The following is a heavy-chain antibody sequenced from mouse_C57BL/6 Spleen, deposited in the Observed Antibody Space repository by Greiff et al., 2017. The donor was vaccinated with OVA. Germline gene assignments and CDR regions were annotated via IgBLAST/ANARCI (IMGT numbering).Heavy chain of an antibody. J-gene: IGHJ2*01. V-gene: IGHV1-39*01. D-gene: IGHD2-5*01. CDR2: INPNSGTT. CDR1: GYSFTDYN. CDR3: ARGSNWYYFDY. Sequence: EVQLQQSGPELVKPGASVKISCMASGYSFTDYNMNWVKQSTGKSLEWIGVINPNSGTTSYNQKFKGNATLTVDQSSSTAYVQLNSLTSEDSAVEYCARGSNWYYFDYWGQGTTVTVSS.